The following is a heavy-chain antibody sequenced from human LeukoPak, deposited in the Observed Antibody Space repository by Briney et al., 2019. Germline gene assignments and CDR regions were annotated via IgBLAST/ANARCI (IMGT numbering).Heavy chain of an antibody. CDR1: GFTFSSYW. CDR2: INSDGSST. CDR3: ARILYYDNTVYRNSMGY. D-gene: IGHD3-22*01. J-gene: IGHJ4*02. Sequence: PGGSLRLSCAASGFTFSSYWMHWVRQAPGKGLVWVSRINSDGSSTSYADSVKGRFTISRDNAKNTLYLQMNSLRVEDTAVYYCARILYYDNTVYRNSMGYWGQGTLVTVSS. V-gene: IGHV3-74*01.